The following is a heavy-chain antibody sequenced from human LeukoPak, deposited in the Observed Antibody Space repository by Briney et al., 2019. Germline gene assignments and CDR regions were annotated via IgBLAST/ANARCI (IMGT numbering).Heavy chain of an antibody. V-gene: IGHV3-23*01. CDR2: ISGSGGST. CDR3: AKQELGLPVPPDY. D-gene: IGHD3-10*01. J-gene: IGHJ4*02. Sequence: PGRSLRLSCAASGFTFSSYGMHWVRQAPGKGLEWVSAISGSGGSTYYADSVKGRFTISRDNSKNTLYLQMNSLRAEDTAVYYCAKQELGLPVPPDYWGQGTLVTVSS. CDR1: GFTFSSYG.